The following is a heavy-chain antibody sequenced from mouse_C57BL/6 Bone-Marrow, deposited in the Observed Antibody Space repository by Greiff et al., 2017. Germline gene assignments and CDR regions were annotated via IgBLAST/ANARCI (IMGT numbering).Heavy chain of an antibody. Sequence: QVQLQQPGAELVKPGASVKLSCKASGYTFTSYWMQWVQQRPGQGLEWIGEIDPSDSYTNYNQKFKGKATLTVDTSSSTAYMQLSSLTSEDSAVYYCAREGRLLLYFDYWGQGTTLTVSS. D-gene: IGHD2-3*01. J-gene: IGHJ2*01. V-gene: IGHV1-50*01. CDR3: AREGRLLLYFDY. CDR1: GYTFTSYW. CDR2: IDPSDSYT.